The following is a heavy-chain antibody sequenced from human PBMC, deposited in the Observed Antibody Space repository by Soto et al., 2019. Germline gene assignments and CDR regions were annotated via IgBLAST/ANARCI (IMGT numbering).Heavy chain of an antibody. D-gene: IGHD6-13*01. CDR1: GYSFTTYW. CDR2: IYPGDSDT. Sequence: PGESLKISCKASGYSFTTYWIGWVRQMPGKGLEWMEIIYPGDSDTRYSPSFQGQVTISADKSISTAYLQWSSLKASDSAMFYCARKDIAGNSVDFWGQGTLVTVSS. V-gene: IGHV5-51*01. J-gene: IGHJ4*02. CDR3: ARKDIAGNSVDF.